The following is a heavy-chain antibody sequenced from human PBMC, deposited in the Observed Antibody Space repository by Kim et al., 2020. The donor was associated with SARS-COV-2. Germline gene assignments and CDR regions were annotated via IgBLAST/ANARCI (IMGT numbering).Heavy chain of an antibody. CDR3: ARDPQYDILTGYSGHFDY. V-gene: IGHV3-30*01. J-gene: IGHJ4*02. Sequence: KGRFTISRDNSKNTLYLQMNSLRAEDTAVYYCARDPQYDILTGYSGHFDYWGQGTLVTVSS. D-gene: IGHD3-9*01.